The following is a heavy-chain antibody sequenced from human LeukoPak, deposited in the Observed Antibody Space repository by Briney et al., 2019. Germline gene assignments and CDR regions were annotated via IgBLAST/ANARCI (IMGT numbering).Heavy chain of an antibody. CDR1: GASISSHY. Sequence: PSETLSLTCTVSGASISSHYWSWIRQPPGKGLEWIGYIKYSGSTKNNSSLKSRVTTSVDTSKNQVTLKLSSVTAADTAVYYCAKLVGATGWFDPWGQGTLVTVSS. CDR3: AKLVGATGWFDP. CDR2: IKYSGST. J-gene: IGHJ5*02. D-gene: IGHD1-26*01. V-gene: IGHV4-59*11.